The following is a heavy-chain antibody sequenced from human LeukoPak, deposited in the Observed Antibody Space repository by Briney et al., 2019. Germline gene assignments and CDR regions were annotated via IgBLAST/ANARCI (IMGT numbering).Heavy chain of an antibody. CDR2: INSDGASS. V-gene: IGHV3-64*04. CDR1: GLTFNKYA. D-gene: IGHD6-19*01. CDR3: ARDIVVSGNYSDY. Sequence: GGSLRLSCSASGLTFNKYAVHWVRQAPGKGLEYVSGINSDGASSHYADSAKGRFTISRDNAKNTLYLQMNSLRAEDTAVFLCARDIVVSGNYSDYWGQGTLVTVSS. J-gene: IGHJ4*02.